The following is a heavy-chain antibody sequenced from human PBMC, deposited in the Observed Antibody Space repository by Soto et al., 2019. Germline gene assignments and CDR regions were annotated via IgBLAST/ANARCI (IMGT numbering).Heavy chain of an antibody. V-gene: IGHV4-59*01. J-gene: IGHJ5*02. CDR3: ARGRYSYGYWWFDP. CDR1: GGSISSYY. D-gene: IGHD5-18*01. Sequence: PSETLSLTCTVSGGSISSYYWSWIRQPPGKGLEWIGYIYYNVNTNYNPSLKSRVTISVDTSKNQFSLKLSSVTAADTAVYYCARGRYSYGYWWFDPWGQGTLVTVS. CDR2: IYYNVNT.